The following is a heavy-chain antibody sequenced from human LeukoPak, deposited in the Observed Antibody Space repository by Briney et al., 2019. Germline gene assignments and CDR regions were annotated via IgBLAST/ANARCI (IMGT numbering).Heavy chain of an antibody. V-gene: IGHV1-46*01. J-gene: IGHJ2*01. CDR2: INPSGGST. D-gene: IGHD2-2*01. CDR3: ARDPGYCSSTSCSLVNGNWYFDL. Sequence: ASVKVSCKASGYTFTSYYMHWVRQAPGQGLEWMGIINPSGGSTSYAQKFQGRVTMTRDTSTSTVYMELSSLRSEDTAVYYCARDPGYCSSTSCSLVNGNWYFDLWGRGTLVTVSS. CDR1: GYTFTSYY.